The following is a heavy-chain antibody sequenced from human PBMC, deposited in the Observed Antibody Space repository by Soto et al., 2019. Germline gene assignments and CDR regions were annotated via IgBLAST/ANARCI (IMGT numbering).Heavy chain of an antibody. CDR3: ARGGRSGDY. V-gene: IGHV3-7*01. CDR1: GFIFRNYW. J-gene: IGHJ4*02. D-gene: IGHD1-1*01. Sequence: EVQVVESGGGLVQPGGSLRLSCAASGFIFRNYWMSWIRQAPGKGLEWVANIRQDGGERYYVDSVKGRFTISRDNARNSLYLQMNSMRAEDTAVYYCARGGRSGDYWGQGTLVTVSS. CDR2: IRQDGGER.